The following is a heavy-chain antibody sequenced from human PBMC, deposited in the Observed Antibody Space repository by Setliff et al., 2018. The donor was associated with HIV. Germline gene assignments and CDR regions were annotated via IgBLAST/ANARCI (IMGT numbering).Heavy chain of an antibody. Sequence: SETLSLTCAVYGGSFSGYYWSWIRQPPGKGLEWIGEINHSGSTNYNPSLKSRVTISVDTSKNQFSLRLSSVTAADTAVYFCARVLPYDSTGFLLYYFDNWGQGTLVTVSS. CDR1: GGSFSGYY. D-gene: IGHD3-22*01. CDR3: ARVLPYDSTGFLLYYFDN. CDR2: INHSGST. V-gene: IGHV4-34*01. J-gene: IGHJ4*02.